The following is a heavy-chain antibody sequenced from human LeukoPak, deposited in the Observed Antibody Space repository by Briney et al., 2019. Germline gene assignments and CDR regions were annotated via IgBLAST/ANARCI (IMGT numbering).Heavy chain of an antibody. CDR2: IYYSGST. D-gene: IGHD5-24*01. Sequence: PSETLSLTCTVSGGSISSYYWSWIRQPPGKGLEWIGYIYYSGSTNYNPSLKSRVTISVDTSKNQFSLKLSSVTAADTAVYYCAGLRWLQLIDYWGQGTLVTVSS. V-gene: IGHV4-59*01. CDR3: AGLRWLQLIDY. J-gene: IGHJ4*02. CDR1: GGSISSYY.